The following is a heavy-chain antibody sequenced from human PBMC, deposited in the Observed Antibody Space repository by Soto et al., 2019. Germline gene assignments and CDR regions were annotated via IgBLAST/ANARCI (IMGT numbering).Heavy chain of an antibody. CDR3: TTDSYSSIIVVRFDY. J-gene: IGHJ4*01. CDR2: ISYDGSNK. Sequence: GGSLRLSCAASGFTFSSYGMHWVRQAPGKGLEWVAVISYDGSNKYYADSVKGRFTISRDNSKNTLYLQMNSLKTEDTGIYYCTTDSYSSIIVVRFDYWGHGTLVTVSS. D-gene: IGHD3-22*01. CDR1: GFTFSSYG. V-gene: IGHV3-30*03.